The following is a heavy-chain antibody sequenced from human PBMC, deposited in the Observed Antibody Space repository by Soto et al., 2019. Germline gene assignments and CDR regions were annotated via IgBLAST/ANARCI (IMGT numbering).Heavy chain of an antibody. CDR1: GFTVSSNY. Sequence: GGSLRLSCAASGFTVSSNYMSWVRQAPGKGLEWVSVIYSGGSTYYADSVKGRFTISRDNSKNTLYLQMNSLRAEDTAVYYCASVSGWYSPYCFDYWGQGTLVTVSS. CDR2: IYSGGST. V-gene: IGHV3-66*01. D-gene: IGHD6-19*01. CDR3: ASVSGWYSPYCFDY. J-gene: IGHJ4*02.